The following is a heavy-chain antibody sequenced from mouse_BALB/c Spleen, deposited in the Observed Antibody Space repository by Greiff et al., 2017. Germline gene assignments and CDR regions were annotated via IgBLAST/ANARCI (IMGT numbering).Heavy chain of an antibody. CDR1: GFSLTSYD. V-gene: IGHV2-2*02. CDR2: IWSGGST. J-gene: IGHJ2*01. Sequence: QGQLQQSGPGLVQPSQSLSLTCAVSGFSLTSYDVHWVRQSPGKGLEWLGVIWSGGSTAYNAAFISRLSISKDKSKSQVFLKMNSLQANDTAIYYCARNWDYWGQGTTVTVSA. CDR3: ARNWDY.